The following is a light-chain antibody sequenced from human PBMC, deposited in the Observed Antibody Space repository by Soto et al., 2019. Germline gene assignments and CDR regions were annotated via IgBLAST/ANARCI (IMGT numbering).Light chain of an antibody. J-gene: IGKJ1*01. V-gene: IGKV3-20*01. Sequence: IVLPQSXVTLSFSPREXXXXSCRASQSVTIKLAWYXQKPGPPTRLLIYXASRRATGIPDRLSGSVSGTDFNLTISRLEPEDFAVYYCQQYGRTFGHGTKVDIK. CDR1: QSVTIK. CDR2: XAS. CDR3: QQYGRT.